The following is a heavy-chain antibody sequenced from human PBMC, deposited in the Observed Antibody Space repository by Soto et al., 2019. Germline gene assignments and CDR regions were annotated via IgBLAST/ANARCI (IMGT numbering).Heavy chain of an antibody. D-gene: IGHD2-15*01. J-gene: IGHJ3*02. CDR3: ARRYGYCSGGSCYSTPDDAFDI. V-gene: IGHV5-51*01. Sequence: GESLKISCKGSGYSFTSYWIGWVRQMPGKGLEWMGIIYPGDSDTRYSPSFQGQVTISADKSISTAYLQWSSLKASDTAMYYCARRYGYCSGGSCYSTPDDAFDIWGQGTMVTVSS. CDR2: IYPGDSDT. CDR1: GYSFTSYW.